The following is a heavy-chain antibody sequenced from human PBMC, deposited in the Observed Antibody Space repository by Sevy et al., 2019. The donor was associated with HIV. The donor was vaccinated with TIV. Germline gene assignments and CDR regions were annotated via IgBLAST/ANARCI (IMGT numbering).Heavy chain of an antibody. Sequence: GGSLRLSCAASGFTFSTYSMNWVRQPPGKGLEWVSSINSYSNYIYYADSLKGRFTISRDNAKNSLYLQMNNLRAEDTAVYYCARESIAVAGIGYYFHYWRQGTLVTVSS. CDR2: INSYSNYI. CDR1: GFTFSTYS. CDR3: ARESIAVAGIGYYFHY. V-gene: IGHV3-21*01. J-gene: IGHJ4*02. D-gene: IGHD6-19*01.